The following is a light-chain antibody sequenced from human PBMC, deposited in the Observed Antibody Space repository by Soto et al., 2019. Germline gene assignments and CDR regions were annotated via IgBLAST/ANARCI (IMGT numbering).Light chain of an antibody. V-gene: IGKV3-15*01. CDR2: GAS. J-gene: IGKJ2*01. Sequence: EIVMTQSPATLSVSPGERATLSCRASQSVSSNLAWYQQKPGQAPRLLIYGASTRATGIPARFSGSGSGTEFTLTISSRQSEDFALYYCQQYNNWPPYTCGQGTKLEIK. CDR1: QSVSSN. CDR3: QQYNNWPPYT.